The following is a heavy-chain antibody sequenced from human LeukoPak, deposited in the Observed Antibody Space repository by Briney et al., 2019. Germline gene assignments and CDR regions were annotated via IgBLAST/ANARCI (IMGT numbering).Heavy chain of an antibody. J-gene: IGHJ5*02. D-gene: IGHD3-22*01. V-gene: IGHV3-30*04. CDR3: ARDLGQYYDTSDNWFDP. CDR1: GFTFSRYA. CDR2: ISYDGSQK. Sequence: PGGSLRLSCAVSGFTFSRYAMHWVRQAPGKGLDWVALISYDGSQKYFADSVKGRFTISRDNAKNTLNLQMNSLRAEDTAVYYCARDLGQYYDTSDNWFDPWGQGTLVTVSS.